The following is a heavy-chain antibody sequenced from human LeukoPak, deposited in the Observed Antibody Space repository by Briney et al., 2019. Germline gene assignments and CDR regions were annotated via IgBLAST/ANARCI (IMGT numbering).Heavy chain of an antibody. CDR3: ARGGVVVAAQDY. Sequence: PSQTLSLTCTVSGGSISSGSYYWSWIRQPAGKGLEWIGRIYTSGSTHYNPSLKSRVTISVDTSKNQFSLKLSSVTAADTAVYYCARGGVVVAAQDYWGQGTLVTVSS. CDR2: IYTSGST. CDR1: GGSISSGSYY. D-gene: IGHD2-15*01. V-gene: IGHV4-61*02. J-gene: IGHJ4*02.